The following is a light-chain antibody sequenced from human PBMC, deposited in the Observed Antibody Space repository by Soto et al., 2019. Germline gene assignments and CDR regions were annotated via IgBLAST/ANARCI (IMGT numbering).Light chain of an antibody. J-gene: IGKJ4*01. CDR2: DTS. Sequence: ELVMRQSPATLSVSPGQAATPYCRPSQGIVDTLAWYQHKPGQTPRLLIYDTSTRATGVPTRFSGSRSGAEFTLAIDSLQSEDFAVYSCKPYNNWPLTFGGGTNVDIK. CDR3: KPYNNWPLT. V-gene: IGKV3-15*01. CDR1: QGIVDT.